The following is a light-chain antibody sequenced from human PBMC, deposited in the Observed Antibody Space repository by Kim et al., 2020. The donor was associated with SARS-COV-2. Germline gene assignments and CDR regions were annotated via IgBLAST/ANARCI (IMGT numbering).Light chain of an antibody. V-gene: IGLV2-14*03. Sequence: QSFTISCTGTSNDVGGYNYVSWYQQHPGKAPKLMIYDVSNRPSGVSTRFSGSKSGNTASLTISGLQAEDEADYYCSSYTSSSTPYVFGTGTKVTVL. CDR1: SNDVGGYNY. CDR2: DVS. CDR3: SSYTSSSTPYV. J-gene: IGLJ1*01.